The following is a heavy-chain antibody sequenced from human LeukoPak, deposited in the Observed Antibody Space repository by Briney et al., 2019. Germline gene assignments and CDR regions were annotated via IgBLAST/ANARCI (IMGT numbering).Heavy chain of an antibody. CDR3: AKAIGNYDFWSGYYYFDY. Sequence: GGSLRLSCAASGFTFDDYAMHLVRQAPGKGLEWVSGISWNSGSIGYADSVKGRFTISRDNAKNSLYLQMNSLRAEDTALYYCAKAIGNYDFWSGYYYFDYWGQGTLVTVSS. CDR2: ISWNSGSI. V-gene: IGHV3-9*01. D-gene: IGHD3-3*01. J-gene: IGHJ4*02. CDR1: GFTFDDYA.